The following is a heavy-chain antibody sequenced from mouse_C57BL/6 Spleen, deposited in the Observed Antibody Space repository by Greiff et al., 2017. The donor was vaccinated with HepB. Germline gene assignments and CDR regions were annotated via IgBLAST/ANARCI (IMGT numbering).Heavy chain of an antibody. V-gene: IGHV1-55*01. J-gene: IGHJ1*03. CDR1: GYTFTSYW. CDR2: IYPGSGST. Sequence: QVQLQQPGAELVKPGASVKMSCKASGYTFTSYWITWVKQRPGQGLEWIGDIYPGSGSTNYNEKFKSKATLTVDTSFSTAYMQLSSLTSEDSAVYYCASGPGRYFDVWGTGTTVTVSS. CDR3: ASGPGRYFDV.